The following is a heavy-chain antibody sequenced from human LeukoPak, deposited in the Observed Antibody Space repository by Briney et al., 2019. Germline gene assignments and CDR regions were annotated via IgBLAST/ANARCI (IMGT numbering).Heavy chain of an antibody. V-gene: IGHV3-48*01. CDR2: LSGRSDSI. D-gene: IGHD6-6*01. CDR3: ASDSSSWVLGYYYYGMDV. CDR1: GFTFTTYG. J-gene: IGHJ6*01. Sequence: GGSLRLSCAASGFTFTTYGMNWLRQAPGKGLEWVSYLSGRSDSIYYAESVKGRFTISRDNAKNSLYLQMNSLRAEDTAVYYCASDSSSWVLGYYYYGMDVWGQGTTVTVSS.